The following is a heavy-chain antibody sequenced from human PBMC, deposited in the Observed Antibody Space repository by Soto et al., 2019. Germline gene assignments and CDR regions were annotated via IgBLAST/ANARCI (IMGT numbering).Heavy chain of an antibody. CDR3: AREKYYYDSSGYSFDY. CDR1: GGSISTYY. D-gene: IGHD3-22*01. V-gene: IGHV4-59*01. CDR2: IYYSGST. J-gene: IGHJ4*02. Sequence: SETLSLTCTVSGGSISTYYWSWIRQPPGKGLEYIGYIYYSGSTNYNPSLKSRVTISVDTSKNQFSLKLSSVTAADTAVYYCAREKYYYDSSGYSFDYWGQGTLVTVSS.